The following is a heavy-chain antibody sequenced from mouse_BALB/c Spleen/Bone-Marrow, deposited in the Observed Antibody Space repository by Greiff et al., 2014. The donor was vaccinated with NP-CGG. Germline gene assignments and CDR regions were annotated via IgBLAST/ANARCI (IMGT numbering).Heavy chain of an antibody. CDR2: IDPSNSET. Sequence: LVESGPELVRPGASVKMSCKASGYTFTRYWMHWVQQRPGQGLEWIGMIDPSNSETRLNQKFKDKATLNIDKSSNTAYMQLSSLTSEAPTVYYCARGAYYDNHYYVMDYWGQGTSVTVSS. D-gene: IGHD2-10*01. CDR1: GYTFTRYW. J-gene: IGHJ4*01. CDR3: ARGAYYDNHYYVMDY. V-gene: IGHV1S127*01.